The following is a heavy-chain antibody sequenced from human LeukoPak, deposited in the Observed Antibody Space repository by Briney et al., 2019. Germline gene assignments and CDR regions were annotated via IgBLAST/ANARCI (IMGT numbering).Heavy chain of an antibody. CDR2: IYSGGST. Sequence: GGSLRLSCAASGFTVSSNYMSWVRQAPGKGLEWVSVIYSGGSTYYADSVKGRFTISRHNSKNTLYLQMNSLRAEDTAAYYCARVAGGGQVDYWGQGTLVTVSS. D-gene: IGHD6-19*01. CDR3: ARVAGGGQVDY. V-gene: IGHV3-53*04. CDR1: GFTVSSNY. J-gene: IGHJ4*02.